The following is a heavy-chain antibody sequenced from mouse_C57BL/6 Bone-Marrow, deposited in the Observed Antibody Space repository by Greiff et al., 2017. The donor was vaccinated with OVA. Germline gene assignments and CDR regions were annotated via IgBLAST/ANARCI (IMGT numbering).Heavy chain of an antibody. J-gene: IGHJ2*01. CDR1: GYAFTNYL. V-gene: IGHV1-54*01. Sequence: VQLQQSGAELVRPGTSVKVSCKASGYAFTNYLIEWVKQRPGQGLEWIGVINPGSGGTNYNEKFKGKATLTADKSSSTAYMQLSSLTSEDSAVYFCARGMVTTYYFDYWGQGTTLTVSS. CDR3: ARGMVTTYYFDY. CDR2: INPGSGGT. D-gene: IGHD2-3*01.